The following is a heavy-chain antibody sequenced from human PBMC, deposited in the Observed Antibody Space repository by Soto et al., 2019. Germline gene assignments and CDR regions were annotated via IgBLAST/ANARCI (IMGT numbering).Heavy chain of an antibody. CDR3: ARIITAMAMYYFDY. J-gene: IGHJ4*02. CDR2: IYYSGST. V-gene: IGHV4-31*03. D-gene: IGHD5-18*01. CDR1: GGSISSGGYY. Sequence: SETLSLTCTVSGGSISSGGYYWSWIRQHPGKGLEWIGYIYYSGSTYYNPSLKSRVTISVDTSKNQFSLKLSSVTAADTAVYYCARIITAMAMYYFDYWGQGTLVTVSS.